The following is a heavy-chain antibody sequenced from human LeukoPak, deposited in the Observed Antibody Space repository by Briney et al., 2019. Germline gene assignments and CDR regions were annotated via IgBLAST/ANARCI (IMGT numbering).Heavy chain of an antibody. D-gene: IGHD3-22*01. CDR1: GFTFSSYS. V-gene: IGHV3-48*01. Sequence: GGSLRLSCVASGFTFSSYSMNWVRQAPGKGLEWVSSISSSSSTKYYADSVKGRFTISRDNSKNTLYLQMNSLRAEDTAVYYCAKEKVRGSITMIVVVTPLDYWGQGTLVTVSS. CDR2: ISSSSSTK. CDR3: AKEKVRGSITMIVVVTPLDY. J-gene: IGHJ4*02.